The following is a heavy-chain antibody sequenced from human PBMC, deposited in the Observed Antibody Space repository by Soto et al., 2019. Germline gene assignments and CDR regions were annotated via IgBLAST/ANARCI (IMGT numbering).Heavy chain of an antibody. V-gene: IGHV1-69*04. Sequence: SVKVSCKASGYTFTSYYMHWVRQAPGQGLEWMGRIIPILGIANYAQKFQGRVTITADKSTSTAYMELSSLRSEDTAVYYCARDRSILAVADPFDYWGKGTQVTVSS. CDR3: ARDRSILAVADPFDY. CDR2: IIPILGIA. CDR1: GYTFTSYY. D-gene: IGHD6-19*01. J-gene: IGHJ4*02.